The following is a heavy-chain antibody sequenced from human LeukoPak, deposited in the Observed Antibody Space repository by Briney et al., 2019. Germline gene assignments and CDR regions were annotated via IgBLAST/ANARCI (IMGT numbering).Heavy chain of an antibody. CDR2: INPTGDST. D-gene: IGHD1-26*01. Sequence: ASVKVSCKASGYTFTSYGISWVRQAPGQGLEWMGLINPTGDSTGYAQKFQGRVTMTRDMSTSTDYMELSSLRSEDTAIYYCARDNSVGDNAWWFDPWGQGTLVTVSS. CDR1: GYTFTSYG. J-gene: IGHJ5*02. V-gene: IGHV1-46*01. CDR3: ARDNSVGDNAWWFDP.